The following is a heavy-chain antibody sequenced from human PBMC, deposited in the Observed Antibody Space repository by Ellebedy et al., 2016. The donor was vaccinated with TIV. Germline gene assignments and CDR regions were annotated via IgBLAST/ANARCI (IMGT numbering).Heavy chain of an antibody. Sequence: ASVKVSCXASGHTFTSYGIHWVRQAPGQRLEWMGWINTGNGNTKYSQKFQDRVTITTDISASTAYMELSSLVSEGTAVYYCATREWQDPMDVWGQGTTVTVSS. V-gene: IGHV1-3*04. CDR3: ATREWQDPMDV. CDR2: INTGNGNT. J-gene: IGHJ6*02. CDR1: GHTFTSYG. D-gene: IGHD3-3*01.